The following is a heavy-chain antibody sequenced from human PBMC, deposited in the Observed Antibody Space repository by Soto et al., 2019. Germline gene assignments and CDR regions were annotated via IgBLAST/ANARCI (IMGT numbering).Heavy chain of an antibody. CDR3: ARVQVPAAVGNTYYYYYGMDV. D-gene: IGHD2-2*01. J-gene: IGHJ6*02. CDR2: IYHSGST. Sequence: PSETLSLTCAVSGGSISSSNWWSWVRQPPGKGLEWIGEIYHSGSTNYNPSLKSRVTISVDKSKNQFSLKLSSVTAADTAVYYCARVQVPAAVGNTYYYYYGMDVWGQGTTVTVSS. CDR1: GGSISSSNW. V-gene: IGHV4-4*02.